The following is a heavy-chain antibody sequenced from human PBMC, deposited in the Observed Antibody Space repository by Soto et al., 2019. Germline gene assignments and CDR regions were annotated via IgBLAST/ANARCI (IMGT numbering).Heavy chain of an antibody. CDR3: ARDRDTTTTVWFDP. Sequence: ASVKVSCKPSGYTFIDYGIHLLRQAPGQSLEWMGWIHAGNGHTRYSEKLQGRVTITRDTSASTAYMELSSLTFEDTAVYYCARDRDTTTTVWFDPWGQGTLVTVSS. D-gene: IGHD4-17*01. CDR1: GYTFIDYG. CDR2: IHAGNGHT. V-gene: IGHV1-3*01. J-gene: IGHJ5*02.